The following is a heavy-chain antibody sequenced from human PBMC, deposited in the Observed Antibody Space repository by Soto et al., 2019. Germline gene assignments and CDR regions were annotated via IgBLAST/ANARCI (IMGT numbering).Heavy chain of an antibody. CDR3: ARTFDYYGMDV. CDR2: IYHAGSV. J-gene: IGHJ6*02. CDR1: GYSIASGYY. V-gene: IGHV4-38-2*01. Sequence: SETLSLTCAVSGYSIASGYYWAWIRQSPGKGLEWIGSIYHAGSVYYNPSLNGRVALSMDTSKNHFSLKLTSVTAADTAVYYCARTFDYYGMDVWGQGTTVTVSS.